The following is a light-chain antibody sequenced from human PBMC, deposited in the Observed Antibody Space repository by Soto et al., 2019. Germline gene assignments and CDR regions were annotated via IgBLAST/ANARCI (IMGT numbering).Light chain of an antibody. J-gene: IGKJ1*01. CDR1: QSISTW. CDR2: KTS. CDR3: QHYNTYSQT. Sequence: DIQMTRSPSTLSASLVDRVTITFRASQSISTWLAWYQQKPGKAPKLLIYKTSTLESGVPSRFSGSGSGTEFTLTISSLQPDDFATYYCQHYNTYSQTFGQGTKV. V-gene: IGKV1-5*03.